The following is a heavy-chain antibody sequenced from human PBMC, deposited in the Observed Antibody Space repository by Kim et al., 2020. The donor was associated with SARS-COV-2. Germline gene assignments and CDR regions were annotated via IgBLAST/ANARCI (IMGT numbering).Heavy chain of an antibody. J-gene: IGHJ4*02. D-gene: IGHD3-9*01. CDR1: GGSISSSSYY. Sequence: SETLSLTCTVSGGSISSSSYYWGWIRQPPGKGLEWIGSIYYSGGTYYNPSLKSRVTISVDTSKNQFSLKLSSVTAADTAVYYCVGRRGYFDWLLFDYWGQGTLVTVSS. CDR2: IYYSGGT. CDR3: VGRRGYFDWLLFDY. V-gene: IGHV4-39*01.